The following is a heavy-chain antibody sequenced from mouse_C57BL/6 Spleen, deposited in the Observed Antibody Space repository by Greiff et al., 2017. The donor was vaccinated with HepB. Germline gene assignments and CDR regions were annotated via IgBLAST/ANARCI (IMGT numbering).Heavy chain of an antibody. Sequence: EVKVEESGPGLVKPSQSLSLTCSVTGYSITSGYYWNWIRQFPGNKLEWMGYISYDGSNNYNPSLKNRISITRDTSKNQFFLKLNSVTTEDTATYYCAREYYYGSLYYFDYWGQGTTLTVSS. D-gene: IGHD1-1*01. CDR1: GYSITSGYY. J-gene: IGHJ2*01. CDR2: ISYDGSN. CDR3: AREYYYGSLYYFDY. V-gene: IGHV3-6*01.